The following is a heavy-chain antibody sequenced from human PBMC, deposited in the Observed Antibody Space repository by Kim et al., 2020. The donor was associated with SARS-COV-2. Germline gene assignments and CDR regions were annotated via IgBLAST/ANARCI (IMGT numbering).Heavy chain of an antibody. CDR2: ISYDGSNK. V-gene: IGHV3-30-3*01. J-gene: IGHJ3*02. Sequence: GGSLRLSCAASGFTFSSYAMHWVRQAPGKGLEWVAVISYDGSNKYYADSVKGRFTISRDNSKNTLYLQMNSLRAEDTAVYYCATLKGGDAFDIWGQGTMVTVSS. CDR3: ATLKGGDAFDI. CDR1: GFTFSSYA. D-gene: IGHD3-16*01.